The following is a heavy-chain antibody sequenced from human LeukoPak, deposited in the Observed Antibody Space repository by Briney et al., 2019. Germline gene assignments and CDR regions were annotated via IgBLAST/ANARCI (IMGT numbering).Heavy chain of an antibody. Sequence: GGSLRLSCAASGFTFSDYYISWIRQAPGKGLEWVSYISSSGSTIYYADSVKGRFTISRDNAKNSLYLQMNSLRAEDTAVYYCARNYDSSGYYPSDYFDYWGQGTLVTVSS. D-gene: IGHD3-22*01. V-gene: IGHV3-11*01. CDR3: ARNYDSSGYYPSDYFDY. CDR2: ISSSGSTI. J-gene: IGHJ4*02. CDR1: GFTFSDYY.